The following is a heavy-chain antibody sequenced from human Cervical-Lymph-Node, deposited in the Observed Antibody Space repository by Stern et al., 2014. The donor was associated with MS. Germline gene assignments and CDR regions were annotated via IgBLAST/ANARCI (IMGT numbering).Heavy chain of an antibody. CDR2: ISAYNGNT. D-gene: IGHD3-22*01. J-gene: IGHJ4*02. CDR3: ARLYYYDSSGSFFFEY. V-gene: IGHV1-18*01. Sequence: VQLVQSGAEVKKPGASVKVSCKASGYTFISYGITWVRQAPGQGLEWMGWISAYNGNTDYTQKLQGRVTMTTDTSTSTAYMELRSLRSDDTAVYYCARLYYYDSSGSFFFEYWGQGTLVTVSS. CDR1: GYTFISYG.